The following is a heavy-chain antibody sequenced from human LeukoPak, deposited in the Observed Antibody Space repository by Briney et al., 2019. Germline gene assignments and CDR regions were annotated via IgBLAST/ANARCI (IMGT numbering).Heavy chain of an antibody. Sequence: GRSLRLSCAASGFTFSSYGMHWVRQAPGKGLEWVAVISYDGSNKYFADSVKGRFTISRDNSKNTLYLQMNSLRAEDTAVYYCAKDLDYYDSSGFIVGDYWGQGTLVTVSS. CDR1: GFTFSSYG. V-gene: IGHV3-30*18. D-gene: IGHD3-22*01. CDR2: ISYDGSNK. J-gene: IGHJ4*02. CDR3: AKDLDYYDSSGFIVGDY.